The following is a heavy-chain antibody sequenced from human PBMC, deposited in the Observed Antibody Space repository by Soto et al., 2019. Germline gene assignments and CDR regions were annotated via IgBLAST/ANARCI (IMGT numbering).Heavy chain of an antibody. CDR1: GFTFSKYG. V-gene: IGHV3-30*18. Sequence: QEQLVESGGGVVQPGRSLRLACEASGFTFSKYGMHWVRQAPGKGLEWVAVISYDGTEKYYADSVKGRFSISRDNSKNIVYLQMNSLRPEDRAVFYCAKDLASPGVYSYSAVDVWGQGTAVTVSS. CDR2: ISYDGTEK. D-gene: IGHD5-12*01. CDR3: AKDLASPGVYSYSAVDV. J-gene: IGHJ6*02.